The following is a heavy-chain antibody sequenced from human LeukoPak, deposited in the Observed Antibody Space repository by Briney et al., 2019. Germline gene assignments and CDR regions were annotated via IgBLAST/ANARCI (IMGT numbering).Heavy chain of an antibody. D-gene: IGHD2-21*01. CDR3: ARAPRVWDAFDV. V-gene: IGHV1-2*02. J-gene: IGHJ3*01. CDR1: GYTFTDYY. CDR2: INPKSGGT. Sequence: ASVKVSCKASGYTFTDYYIHCVRQAPGQGLEWMGWINPKSGGTNYAQKFQGRVTMTRDTSISTAYVELSKLRSDDTAVYYCARAPRVWDAFDVWGQGTMVTVSS.